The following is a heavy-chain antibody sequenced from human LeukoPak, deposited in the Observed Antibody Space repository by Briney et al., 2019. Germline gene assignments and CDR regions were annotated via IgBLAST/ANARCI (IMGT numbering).Heavy chain of an antibody. CDR1: GFILSNYG. D-gene: IGHD4-23*01. CDR2: MWFDGSNK. CDR3: ARGSDYGGNSRAFDN. Sequence: PGRSLRLSCAASGFILSNYGMHWVRQAPGEGLEWVALMWFDGSNKYYADSVKGRFTISRDNSRNSLYLHMNSLRAEDTAVYYCARGSDYGGNSRAFDNWGQGTLVTVSS. V-gene: IGHV3-33*01. J-gene: IGHJ4*02.